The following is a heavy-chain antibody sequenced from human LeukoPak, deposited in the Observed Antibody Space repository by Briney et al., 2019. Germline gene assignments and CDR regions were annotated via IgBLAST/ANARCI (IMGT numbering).Heavy chain of an antibody. D-gene: IGHD3-3*01. CDR2: IYYSGST. V-gene: IGHV4-39*01. J-gene: IGHJ4*02. CDR1: GGSISSSSYY. CDR3: ARYSTIFGQDY. Sequence: SETLSLTCTVSGGSISSSSYYWGWIRQPPGKGLEWIGSIYYSGSTYYNPSLKSRVTISVDTSKNQFSLKLSSVTATDTAVYYCARYSTIFGQDYWGQGTLVTVSS.